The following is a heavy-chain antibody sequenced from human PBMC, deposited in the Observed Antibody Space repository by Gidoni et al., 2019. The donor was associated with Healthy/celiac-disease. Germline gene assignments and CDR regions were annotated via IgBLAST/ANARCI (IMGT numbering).Heavy chain of an antibody. CDR1: GGSFSGYY. J-gene: IGHJ5*02. CDR3: ARGLSRRGVRGVNWFDP. V-gene: IGHV4-34*01. CDR2: INHSGST. D-gene: IGHD3-10*01. Sequence: QVQLQQWGAGLVKPSETLSLTCAVYGGSFSGYYWSWIRQPPGKGLEWCGEINHSGSTTYNPSLKSRVTISVDTSKNQFSLKLSSVTAADTAVYYCARGLSRRGVRGVNWFDPWGQGTLVTVSS.